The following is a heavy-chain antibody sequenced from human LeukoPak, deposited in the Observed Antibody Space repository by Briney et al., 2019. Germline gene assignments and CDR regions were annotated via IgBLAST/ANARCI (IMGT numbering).Heavy chain of an antibody. Sequence: SETLSLTCSVSGYSVSSGYYWGWIRQPPGKGLEWIGSIYHSGSTYYNPSLKSRVTISVDTSKNQFSLKLSSVTAADTAVYYCAREEQHYYGSGSYYPYYYYYMDVWGKGTTVTISS. D-gene: IGHD3-10*01. CDR2: IYHSGST. V-gene: IGHV4-38-2*02. CDR3: AREEQHYYGSGSYYPYYYYYMDV. J-gene: IGHJ6*03. CDR1: GYSVSSGYY.